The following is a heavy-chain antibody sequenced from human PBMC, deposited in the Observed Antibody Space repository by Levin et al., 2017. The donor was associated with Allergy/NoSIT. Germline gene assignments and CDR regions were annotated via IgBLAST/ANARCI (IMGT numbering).Heavy chain of an antibody. V-gene: IGHV3-66*01. CDR3: ARRYYGLGTYYMDV. J-gene: IGHJ6*03. CDR2: IYRGGTT. Sequence: GGSLRLSCAASGFTVSSNYMSWVRQAPGKGLEWVSLIYRGGTTYYADSVKGRFTISRDNSNNTLYLQMNSLRAEDTAVYYCARRYYGLGTYYMDVWGKGTTATVAS. CDR1: GFTVSSNY. D-gene: IGHD3-10*01.